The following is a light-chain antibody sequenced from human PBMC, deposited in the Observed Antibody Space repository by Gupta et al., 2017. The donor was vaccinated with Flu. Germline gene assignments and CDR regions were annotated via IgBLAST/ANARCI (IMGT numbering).Light chain of an antibody. CDR3: SSHAGRVTWV. Sequence: GQSVTISCTGTSNDVGGSNRVSWYEQRPGKAPKLILYDVTERPSGVPDRFSGSKSGNTASLTISGLQADDEADYYCSSHAGRVTWVFGTGTTVTVL. CDR2: DVT. J-gene: IGLJ1*01. CDR1: SNDVGGSNR. V-gene: IGLV2-11*01.